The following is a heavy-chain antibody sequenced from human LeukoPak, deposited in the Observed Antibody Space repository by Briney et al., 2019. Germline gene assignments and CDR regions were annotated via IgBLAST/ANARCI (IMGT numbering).Heavy chain of an antibody. J-gene: IGHJ5*02. CDR1: GGSISSYY. CDR2: IYYSGST. Sequence: PSETLSLTCTVSGGSISSYYWSWIRQPPGKGLEWIGYIYYSGSTNYNPSLKSRVTISVDTSKNQFSLKLSSVTAADTAVYYCARGQERNYDILTGLNWFDPWGQGTLVTVSS. V-gene: IGHV4-59*01. D-gene: IGHD3-9*01. CDR3: ARGQERNYDILTGLNWFDP.